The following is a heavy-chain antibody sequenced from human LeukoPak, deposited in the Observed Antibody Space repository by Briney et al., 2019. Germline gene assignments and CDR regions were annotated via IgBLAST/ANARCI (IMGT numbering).Heavy chain of an antibody. CDR1: GYTFTGYY. CDR3: AGDEYYYDSSGYYGY. CDR2: INPNSGGT. Sequence: GASVKVSCKASGYTFTGYYMHWVRQAPGQGLEWMGWINPNSGGTNYAQKFQGRVTMTRDTSISTAYMELSRLRSEDTAVYYCAGDEYYYDSSGYYGYWGQGTLVTVSS. D-gene: IGHD3-22*01. V-gene: IGHV1-2*02. J-gene: IGHJ4*02.